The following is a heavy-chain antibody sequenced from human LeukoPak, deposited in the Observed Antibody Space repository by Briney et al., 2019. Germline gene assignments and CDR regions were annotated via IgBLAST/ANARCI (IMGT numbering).Heavy chain of an antibody. J-gene: IGHJ5*01. D-gene: IGHD3-16*01. CDR1: GGSFSDSY. Sequence: SGTLSLTCTVSGGSFSDSYWTWIRQPPGKALEYIGYIYHSGFTNYNPSLESRGSISFDTSTNQFSLRLSTGTAADTAIYFYVWGADGAVNWFDSWGQGTLVTVSS. V-gene: IGHV4-59*03. CDR2: IYHSGFT. CDR3: VWGADGAVNWFDS.